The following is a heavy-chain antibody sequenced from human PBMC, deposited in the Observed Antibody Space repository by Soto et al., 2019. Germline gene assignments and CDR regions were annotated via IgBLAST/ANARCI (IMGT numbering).Heavy chain of an antibody. J-gene: IGHJ5*02. Sequence: ASMKVSCKASGYTFTSYYMHWVRQAPGQGLEWMGIINPSGGSTSYAQKFQGRVTMTRDTSTSTVYMELSSLRSEDTAVYYCAREDSAYSSSWDWFDPWGQGTLVTVSS. CDR3: AREDSAYSSSWDWFDP. CDR2: INPSGGST. V-gene: IGHV1-46*01. CDR1: GYTFTSYY. D-gene: IGHD6-13*01.